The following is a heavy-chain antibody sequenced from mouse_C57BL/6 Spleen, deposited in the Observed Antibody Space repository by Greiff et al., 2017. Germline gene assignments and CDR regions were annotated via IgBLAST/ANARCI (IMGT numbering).Heavy chain of an antibody. CDR2: ISYDGSN. CDR1: GYSITSGYY. Sequence: EVQRVESGPGLVKPSQSLSLTCSVTGYSITSGYYWNWIRQFPGNKLEWMGYISYDGSNNYNPSLKNRISITRDTSKNQFFLKLNSVTTEDTATYYCARNPSHYYGSSYDYAMDYWGQGTSVTVSS. V-gene: IGHV3-6*01. D-gene: IGHD1-1*01. J-gene: IGHJ4*01. CDR3: ARNPSHYYGSSYDYAMDY.